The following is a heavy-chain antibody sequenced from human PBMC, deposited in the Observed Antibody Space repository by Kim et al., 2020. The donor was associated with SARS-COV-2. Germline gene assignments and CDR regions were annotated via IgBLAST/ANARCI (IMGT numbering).Heavy chain of an antibody. CDR3: AILYAYTGSYTAYYF. CDR1: GGSISSGGGYY. J-gene: IGHJ4*01. D-gene: IGHD1-26*01. CDR2: IYYNGKT. Sequence: SETLSLTCTVSGGSISSGGGYYWAWIRQPPGRGLEWIGNIYYNGKTYYSPSLERRVTISMDTSKTQFSLTLTSVTAADTAVYHCAILYAYTGSYTAYYF. V-gene: IGHV4-39*01.